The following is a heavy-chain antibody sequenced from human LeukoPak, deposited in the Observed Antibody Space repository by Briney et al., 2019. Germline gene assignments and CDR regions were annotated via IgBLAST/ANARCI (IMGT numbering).Heavy chain of an antibody. CDR1: GFTFSPYS. Sequence: GGSLRLSCAASGFTFSPYSMNWVRQAPGKGLEWVAVISYDGSNKYYADSVKGRFTISRDNSKNTLYLQMNSLRAEDTAVYYCARDKGYCSGGSCSYYFDYWGQGTLVTVSS. J-gene: IGHJ4*02. V-gene: IGHV3-30-3*01. CDR3: ARDKGYCSGGSCSYYFDY. CDR2: ISYDGSNK. D-gene: IGHD2-15*01.